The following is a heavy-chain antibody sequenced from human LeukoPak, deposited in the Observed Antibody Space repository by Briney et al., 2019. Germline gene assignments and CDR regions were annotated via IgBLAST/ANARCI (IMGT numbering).Heavy chain of an antibody. CDR2: IYSGGST. V-gene: IGHV3-53*01. CDR3: ARVLAVGRYFDY. CDR1: GFTVSSNY. D-gene: IGHD3-3*02. Sequence: GGSLRLSCAASGFTVSSNYMSWVRQAPGKGLEWVSVIYSGGSTYYADSVKGRFTISRDNSKNTLYLQMNSLRAEDTAVYYCARVLAVGRYFDYWGQGTLVTVSS. J-gene: IGHJ4*02.